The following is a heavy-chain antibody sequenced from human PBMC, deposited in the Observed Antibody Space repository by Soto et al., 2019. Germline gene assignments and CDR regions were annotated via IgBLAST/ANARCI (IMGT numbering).Heavy chain of an antibody. CDR1: GGSISSSSYY. D-gene: IGHD2-8*01. CDR2: IYYSGST. CDR3: ARGGLGYCTNGVCYMPDYYGMDV. Sequence: SETLSLTCTVSGGSISSSSYYWGWIRQPPGKGLEWIGSIYYSGSTYYNPSLKSRVTISVDTSKNQFSLKLSSVTAADTAVYYCARGGLGYCTNGVCYMPDYYGMDVWGQGTTVTSP. V-gene: IGHV4-39*01. J-gene: IGHJ6*02.